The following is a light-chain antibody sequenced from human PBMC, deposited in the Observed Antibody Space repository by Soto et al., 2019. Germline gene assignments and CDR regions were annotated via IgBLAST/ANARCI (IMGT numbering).Light chain of an antibody. Sequence: QSVLTQPASVSGSPGQRVTISCTGSSSNIGAGYDVHWYQQLPGTAPKLLIYGNNNRPSGVPDRFSGSKSGTSASLAITGLQAEDEADLYCQSYDRSLSGYVFGTGTKVTV. CDR1: SSNIGAGYD. CDR3: QSYDRSLSGYV. CDR2: GNN. V-gene: IGLV1-40*01. J-gene: IGLJ1*01.